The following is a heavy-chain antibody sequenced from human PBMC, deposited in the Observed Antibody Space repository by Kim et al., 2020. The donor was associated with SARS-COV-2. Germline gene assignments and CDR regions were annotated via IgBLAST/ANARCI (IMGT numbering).Heavy chain of an antibody. CDR2: INQDGSEK. Sequence: GGSLRLSCVGSQFTFNNYWMNWVRQAPGKGLEWVGHINQDGSEKNYVDSVKGRFTISRYNAQNSLYLQMNGLRVEDTAVYYCARDPGLTMVRGVYGMDVWGQGTTVTVSS. CDR3: ARDPGLTMVRGVYGMDV. J-gene: IGHJ6*02. D-gene: IGHD3-10*01. V-gene: IGHV3-7*03. CDR1: QFTFNNYW.